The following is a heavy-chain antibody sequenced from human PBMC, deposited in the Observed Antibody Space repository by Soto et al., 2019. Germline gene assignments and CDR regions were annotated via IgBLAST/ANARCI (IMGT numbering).Heavy chain of an antibody. CDR2: IYYSGST. CDR1: GGSISSSSYY. J-gene: IGHJ4*02. V-gene: IGHV4-39*01. CDR3: ARQYCSSTSCYFPFDY. Sequence: SETLSLTCTVSGGSISSSSYYWGWIRQPPGKGLEWIGSIYYSGSTYYNPSLKSRVTISVDTSKNQFSLKLSSVTAADTAVYYCARQYCSSTSCYFPFDYWGQGTLVTFSS. D-gene: IGHD2-2*01.